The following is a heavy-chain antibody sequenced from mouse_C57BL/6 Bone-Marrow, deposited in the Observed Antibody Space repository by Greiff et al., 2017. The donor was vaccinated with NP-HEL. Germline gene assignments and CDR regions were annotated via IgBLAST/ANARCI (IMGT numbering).Heavy chain of an antibody. Sequence: VQLMESGTVLARPGASVKMSCKTSGYTFTSYWIHWVKQRPGQGLEWMGVISPGNSDTSYNQKFKGKAKLTAVTSASTAYMELSSLTNEYSAVYYCTRGVLRPLDVWGTGTTVTVSS. CDR1: GYTFTSYW. D-gene: IGHD1-2*01. CDR2: ISPGNSDT. CDR3: TRGVLRPLDV. J-gene: IGHJ1*03. V-gene: IGHV1-5*01.